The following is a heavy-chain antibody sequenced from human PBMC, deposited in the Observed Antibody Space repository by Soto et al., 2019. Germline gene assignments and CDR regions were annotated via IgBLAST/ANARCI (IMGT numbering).Heavy chain of an antibody. D-gene: IGHD1-26*01. CDR1: GFTFSSYA. V-gene: IGHV3-23*01. CDR2: ISGSGGST. J-gene: IGHJ6*02. CDR3: AKGLGSGSYYVDYGMDV. Sequence: EVQLLESGGGLVQPGGSLRLSCAASGFTFSSYAMSWVRQAPGKGLEWVSAISGSGGSTYYADSVKGRFTISRDNSKNTLYLQMNGLRAEDTAVYYCAKGLGSGSYYVDYGMDVWGQGTTVTVSS.